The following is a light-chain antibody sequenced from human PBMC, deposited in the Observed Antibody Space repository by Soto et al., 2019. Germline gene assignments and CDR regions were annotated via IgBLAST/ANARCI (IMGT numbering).Light chain of an antibody. CDR2: EVS. V-gene: IGLV2-14*01. J-gene: IGLJ3*02. Sequence: QSALTQPASVSGSPGQSITVSCTGTTSDIGDYNYVSWYQQHPGKAPKLIIYEVSNRPSGVSNRFSGSKSGNTASLTISGLQAEDEADYYCCSFTVSSTWVFGGGTKVTVL. CDR3: CSFTVSSTWV. CDR1: TSDIGDYNY.